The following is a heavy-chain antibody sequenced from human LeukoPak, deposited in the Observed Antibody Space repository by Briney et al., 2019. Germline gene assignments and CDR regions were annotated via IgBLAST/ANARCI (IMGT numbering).Heavy chain of an antibody. Sequence: ASVSVSCKTSGYMFTGYYMHWVRQGPGPGLEWMGWINPKSGATNYAQKFQGSVTTTRDTSTTTAYMELYRLTSDDTAVFYCAATTQGTGGDFDYWGQGNRV. D-gene: IGHD1-1*01. J-gene: IGHJ4*02. CDR1: GYMFTGYY. CDR2: INPKSGAT. V-gene: IGHV1-2*02. CDR3: AATTQGTGGDFDY.